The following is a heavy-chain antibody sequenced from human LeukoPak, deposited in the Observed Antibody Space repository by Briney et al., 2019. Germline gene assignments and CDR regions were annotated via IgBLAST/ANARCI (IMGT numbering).Heavy chain of an antibody. CDR2: INPSGGST. Sequence: GASVKVSCKASGYTFTSYYMHWVRQAPGQGLEWMGIINPSGGSTSYAQKFQGRVTMTRDTSTSTVYMELSSLRSEDTAVYYCARAPPPDILTGYYGYWFDPWGQGTLVTVSS. D-gene: IGHD3-9*01. J-gene: IGHJ5*02. CDR1: GYTFTSYY. V-gene: IGHV1-46*01. CDR3: ARAPPPDILTGYYGYWFDP.